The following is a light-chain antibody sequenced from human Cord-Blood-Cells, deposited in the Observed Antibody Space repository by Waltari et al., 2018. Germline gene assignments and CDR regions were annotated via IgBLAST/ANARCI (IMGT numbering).Light chain of an antibody. CDR2: EVS. V-gene: IGLV2-23*02. Sequence: QSALTQPASVSGSPGQSITIPCTGTRSDVGSYNLVSWYQQHPGKAPKLMIYEVSKRPSGVSNRFSGSKSGNTASLTISGLQAEDEADYYCCSYAGSHVVFGGGTKLTVL. J-gene: IGLJ2*01. CDR1: RSDVGSYNL. CDR3: CSYAGSHVV.